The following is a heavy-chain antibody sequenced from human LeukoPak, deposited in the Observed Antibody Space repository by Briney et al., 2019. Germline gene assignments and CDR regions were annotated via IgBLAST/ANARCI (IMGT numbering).Heavy chain of an antibody. V-gene: IGHV3-30*02. D-gene: IGHD5-24*01. J-gene: IGHJ6*03. CDR3: AKELDGRYYMDV. CDR2: IRYDGSNK. CDR1: EFTFSSYG. Sequence: GGPLRLSCAVSEFTFSSYGMQWVPKAPGKGLEGVAFIRYDGSNKYYAGSVKGRFIISRDNSKNTMYLQMNSLRAEDTAVYYCAKELDGRYYMDVWGKGTRVSVFS.